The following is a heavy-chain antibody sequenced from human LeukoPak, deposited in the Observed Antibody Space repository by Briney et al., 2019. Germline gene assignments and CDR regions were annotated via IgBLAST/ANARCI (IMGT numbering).Heavy chain of an antibody. D-gene: IGHD2-2*01. CDR3: ARGEIVVVPAAIPYYYYYMDV. CDR2: INHSGST. Sequence: SETLSLTCAVYGGSFSGYYWSWIRQPPRKGLEWIGEINHSGSTNYNPSLKSRVTISVDTSKNQFSLKLSSVTAADTAVYYCARGEIVVVPAAIPYYYYYMDVWGKGTTVTVSS. J-gene: IGHJ6*03. CDR1: GGSFSGYY. V-gene: IGHV4-34*01.